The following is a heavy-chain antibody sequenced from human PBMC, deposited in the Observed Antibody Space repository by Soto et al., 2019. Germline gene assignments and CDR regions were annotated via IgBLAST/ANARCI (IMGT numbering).Heavy chain of an antibody. CDR1: VYTFTRYD. V-gene: IGHV1-8*01. Sequence: SVKVSWKSSVYTFTRYDINLVRQATGQGLEWMGWMNPNSGNTGYAQKFQGRVTMTRNTSISTAYMEMSSLRSEDTAVYYCARWRVRQLRGMDVWGQGTTVTVSS. D-gene: IGHD6-6*01. CDR3: ARWRVRQLRGMDV. CDR2: MNPNSGNT. J-gene: IGHJ6*02.